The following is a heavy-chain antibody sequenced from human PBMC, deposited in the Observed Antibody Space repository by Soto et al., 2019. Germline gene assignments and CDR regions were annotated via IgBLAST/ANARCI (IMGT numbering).Heavy chain of an antibody. D-gene: IGHD3-3*01. V-gene: IGHV2-5*02. CDR2: IYWDDDK. CDR1: GFSLSTSGVG. CDR3: AHRHRYDFWRGSGGADWFDP. Sequence: SGPTLVNPTQTLTLTCTFSGFSLSTSGVGVGWIRQPPGKALEWLALIYWDDDKRYSPSLKSRLTITKDTSKNQVVLTMTNMDPVDTATYYCAHRHRYDFWRGSGGADWFDPWGQGTLETISS. J-gene: IGHJ5*02.